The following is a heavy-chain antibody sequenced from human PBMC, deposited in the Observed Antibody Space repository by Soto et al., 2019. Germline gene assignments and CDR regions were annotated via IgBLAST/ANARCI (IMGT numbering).Heavy chain of an antibody. CDR2: ISAYNGNT. Sequence: QVQLVQSGAEVKKPGASVKVSCKPSGYTFTSYGITWVRQAPGQGLEWMGWISAYNGNTNYAQKFQGRVTMTTDTSTSTAYMGLRGLGSAATAVYYCASGWFGEFVYQFDYWGQGTLVTVSS. D-gene: IGHD3-10*01. V-gene: IGHV1-18*01. CDR1: GYTFTSYG. CDR3: ASGWFGEFVYQFDY. J-gene: IGHJ4*02.